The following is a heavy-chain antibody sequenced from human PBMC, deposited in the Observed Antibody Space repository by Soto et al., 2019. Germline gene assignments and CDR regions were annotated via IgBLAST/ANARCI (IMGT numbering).Heavy chain of an antibody. CDR1: GFTFSDYY. CDR2: ISRSSSYT. Sequence: GGSLRLSCAASGFTFSDYYMSWIRQPPGKGLQWVSYISRSSSYTKYADSVKGRFTVYRDNARNSLYVQMNSLRAEDTGVYYCARPGWGAEDWGKGTLVTGAS. CDR3: ARPGWGAED. V-gene: IGHV3-11*06. D-gene: IGHD6-19*01. J-gene: IGHJ4*02.